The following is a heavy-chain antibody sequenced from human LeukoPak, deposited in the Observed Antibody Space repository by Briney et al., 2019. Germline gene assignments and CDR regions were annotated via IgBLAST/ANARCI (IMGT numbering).Heavy chain of an antibody. Sequence: GASVKVSCKASGGTFSSYAISRVRQAPGQGLEWMGRIIPILGKANYAQKFQGRATITADKSTSTAYMELSSLRSEDTAVYYCARTYYYGSGYYYYYGMDVWGQGTTVTVSS. CDR2: IIPILGKA. V-gene: IGHV1-69*04. CDR3: ARTYYYGSGYYYYYGMDV. CDR1: GGTFSSYA. J-gene: IGHJ6*02. D-gene: IGHD3-10*01.